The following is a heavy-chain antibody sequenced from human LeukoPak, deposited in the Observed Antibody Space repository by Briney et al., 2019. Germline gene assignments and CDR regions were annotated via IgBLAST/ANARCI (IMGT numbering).Heavy chain of an antibody. CDR3: ARAPGYSYGPTYYYMDV. CDR2: INPNSGGT. V-gene: IGHV1-2*02. Sequence: GASVKVSCKASGYTFTGYYMHWVRQAPGQGLEWMGWINPNSGGTNYAQKFQGRVTMTRDTSISTAYMELSRLRSDDTAVYYCARAPGYSYGPTYYYMDVWGKGTTVTVSS. D-gene: IGHD5-18*01. CDR1: GYTFTGYY. J-gene: IGHJ6*03.